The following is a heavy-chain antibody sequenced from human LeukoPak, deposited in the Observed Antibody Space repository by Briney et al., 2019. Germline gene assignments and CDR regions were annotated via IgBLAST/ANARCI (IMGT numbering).Heavy chain of an antibody. CDR2: ISGSGGST. D-gene: IGHD2-2*01. CDR3: AKSGIVVLYYFDY. V-gene: IGHV3-23*01. J-gene: IGHJ4*02. CDR1: GFTFSSYE. Sequence: GGSLRLSCAASGFTFSSYEMSWVRQAPGKGLEWVSAISGSGGSTYYADSVKGRFTISRDNSKNTLYLQMNSLRAEDTAVYYCAKSGIVVLYYFDYWGQGTLVTVSS.